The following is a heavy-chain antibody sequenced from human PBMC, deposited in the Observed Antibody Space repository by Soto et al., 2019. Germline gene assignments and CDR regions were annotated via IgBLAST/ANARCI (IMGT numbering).Heavy chain of an antibody. CDR1: GGTFSRHA. V-gene: IGHV1-69*01. D-gene: IGHD3-22*01. CDR2: IIPIFGTA. CDR3: ARGWGYDSNDYYYAY. Sequence: QVQLVQSGAEVRKPGSSVKVSCKASGGTFSRHAISWVRQAPGQGLEWMGGIIPIFGTANHAQKFRGRVTIIADESTSTVYMELISLRSEDTAMYYCARGWGYDSNDYYYAYWGQGTLVIVSS. J-gene: IGHJ4*02.